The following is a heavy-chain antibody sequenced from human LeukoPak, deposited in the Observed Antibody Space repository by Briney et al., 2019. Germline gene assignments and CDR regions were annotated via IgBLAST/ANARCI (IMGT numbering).Heavy chain of an antibody. J-gene: IGHJ4*02. CDR2: IYHSGTI. Sequence: SETLSLTCTVSGYSISSGYYWGWIRQPPGKGLEWLASIYHSGTIYYNPSLKCRVTISVDTSKNQFSLKLTSVTAADTAVYYCARGLGRQQLVSPFDYWGQGTLVTVSS. D-gene: IGHD6-13*01. CDR1: GYSISSGYY. V-gene: IGHV4-38-2*02. CDR3: ARGLGRQQLVSPFDY.